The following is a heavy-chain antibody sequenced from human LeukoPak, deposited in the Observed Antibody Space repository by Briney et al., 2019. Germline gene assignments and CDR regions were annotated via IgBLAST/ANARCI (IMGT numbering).Heavy chain of an antibody. CDR2: VHRSGDT. CDR3: ARDDFEYSVHYGMDV. J-gene: IGHJ6*02. V-gene: IGHV4-4*07. Sequence: SETLSLTCSVSGGSISSYYWSRIRQPAGKGLEWIGRVHRSGDTNYNPSLKSRLTMSVETSKNQISLRLRSVSAADTAVYYCARDDFEYSVHYGMDVWGQGTTVTVSS. CDR1: GGSISSYY. D-gene: IGHD3-9*01.